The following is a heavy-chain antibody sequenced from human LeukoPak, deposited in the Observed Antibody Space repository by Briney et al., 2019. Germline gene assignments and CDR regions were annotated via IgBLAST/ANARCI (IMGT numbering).Heavy chain of an antibody. CDR2: ISPMFDIA. Sequence: SVKVSCKASGGSFRAYSISWVRQAPGQGLEWMGRISPMFDIANYAQKLQGRVTITADTSTSTSYMELSSLRSEDTAIYYCAREFKQSNWNDGHWFDPWGQGTLVTVSS. V-gene: IGHV1-69*04. CDR3: AREFKQSNWNDGHWFDP. CDR1: GGSFRAYS. J-gene: IGHJ5*02. D-gene: IGHD1-20*01.